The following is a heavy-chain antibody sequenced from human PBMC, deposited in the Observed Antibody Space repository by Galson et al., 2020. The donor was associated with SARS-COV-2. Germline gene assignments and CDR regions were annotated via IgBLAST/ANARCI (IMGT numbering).Heavy chain of an antibody. CDR3: ARDTCGGDCFSTGYALDI. D-gene: IGHD2-21*02. CDR2: IRSNGANT. V-gene: IGHV3-23*01. CDR1: GFTFTNYG. J-gene: IGHJ3*02. Sequence: GGSLRLSCVASGFTFTNYGLSWVRQAPGRGLEWVSSIRSNGANTYYTDSVKGRFTISRDDSKNTLYLQMNNLRADDTAVYYCARDTCGGDCFSTGYALDIWGQGTMVTVSS.